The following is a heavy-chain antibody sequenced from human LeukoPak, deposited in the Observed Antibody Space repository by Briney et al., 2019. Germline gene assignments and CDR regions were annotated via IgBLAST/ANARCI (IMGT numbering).Heavy chain of an antibody. CDR1: GSTFSNTW. Sequence: GGSLRLSCAASGSTFSNTWMNWVRQAPGKGLEWVGRIKSKTDSGTTDYAAPVKGRFTISRDDSKNTLYLQMNSLKIDDTAVYYCTTDSHYWGQGTLVTVSS. CDR2: IKSKTDSGTT. CDR3: TTDSHY. J-gene: IGHJ4*02. V-gene: IGHV3-15*01.